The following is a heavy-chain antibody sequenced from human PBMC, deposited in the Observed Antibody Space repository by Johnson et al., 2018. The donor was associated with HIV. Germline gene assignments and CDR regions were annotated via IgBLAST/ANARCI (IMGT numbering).Heavy chain of an antibody. J-gene: IGHJ3*02. CDR2: IKPDGSEK. V-gene: IGHV3-7*05. CDR3: ATLNGHAFDI. Sequence: MLLVESGGGLVQPGGSLRLSCTASGFTFSSYWMSWVRQATGKGLEWVANIKPDGSEKYFVDSLKGRFIISRDNAKNSLYLQMNSLRAEDTAVYYCATLNGHAFDIWGQGTMVTVSS. CDR1: GFTFSSYW.